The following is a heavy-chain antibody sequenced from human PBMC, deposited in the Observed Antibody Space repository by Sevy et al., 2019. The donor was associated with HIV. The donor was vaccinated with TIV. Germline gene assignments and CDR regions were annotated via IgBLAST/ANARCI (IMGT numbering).Heavy chain of an antibody. CDR2: ISDSDDSI. CDR1: GFILSDYY. D-gene: IGHD4-17*01. J-gene: IGHJ6*02. V-gene: IGHV3-11*01. Sequence: GESLKISCAASGFILSDYYMSWIRQAPGKGLEWLSYISDSDDSIYYADSVKGRFTISWDKTKNSLYLQMNSLRAEDTAVYYCARDHVKDGDLGDYYYFAMDVWGQGTTVTVSS. CDR3: ARDHVKDGDLGDYYYFAMDV.